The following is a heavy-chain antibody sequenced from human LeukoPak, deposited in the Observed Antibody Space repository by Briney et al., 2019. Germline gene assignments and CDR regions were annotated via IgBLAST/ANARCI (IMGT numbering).Heavy chain of an antibody. CDR3: ANEEVPNDY. J-gene: IGHJ4*02. CDR1: GFPFSSHA. D-gene: IGHD4/OR15-4a*01. V-gene: IGHV3-23*01. Sequence: PGGSLRLSCEVSGFPFSSHAMSWVRQAPGRGLEWVSGISISADMTYHADSVQGRFIISRDNSKNTVYLQMDSLRVEDTAVYYCANEEVPNDYWGQGTLVTVSS. CDR2: ISISADMT.